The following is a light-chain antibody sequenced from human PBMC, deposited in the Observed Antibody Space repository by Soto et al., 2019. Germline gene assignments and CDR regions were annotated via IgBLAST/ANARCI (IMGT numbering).Light chain of an antibody. CDR1: QSVRSDY. J-gene: IGKJ1*01. V-gene: IGKV3-20*01. CDR2: DAS. Sequence: EIVLTQSPGTLSLSPGEGAALSCRASQSVRSDYLAWYRQKPGQAPRLLIYDASSRATDIPDRFSGSGSGTDFTLTISRLEPEDFAVYFCQLYGSLPETFGQGTKVEIK. CDR3: QLYGSLPET.